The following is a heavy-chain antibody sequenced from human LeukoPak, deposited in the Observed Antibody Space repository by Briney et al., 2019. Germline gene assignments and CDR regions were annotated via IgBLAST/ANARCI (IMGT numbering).Heavy chain of an antibody. CDR3: ARGNYDFWSGSNHNWFDP. V-gene: IGHV1-2*02. CDR2: INPNSGGT. J-gene: IGHJ5*02. D-gene: IGHD3-3*01. CDR1: GYTFTNYY. Sequence: ASVKVSCKASGYTFTNYYIHWVRQAPGQGLEWLGWINPNSGGTNYAQKFQGRVTMTRDTSISTAYMELSRLRSDDTAVYYCARGNYDFWSGSNHNWFDPWGQGTLVTVSS.